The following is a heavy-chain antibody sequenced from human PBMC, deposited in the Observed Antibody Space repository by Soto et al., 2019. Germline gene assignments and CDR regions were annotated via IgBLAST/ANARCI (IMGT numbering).Heavy chain of an antibody. D-gene: IGHD2-15*01. Sequence: PSETLSLTCTVSGGSISSSSYYWGWIRQPPGKGLEWIGSIYYSGSTYYNLSLKSRVTISVDTSKNQFSLKLSSVTAADTAVYFCARLPGYCSGDRYRNDYWGQGTLVTVSS. CDR3: ARLPGYCSGDRYRNDY. CDR1: GGSISSSSYY. V-gene: IGHV4-39*01. CDR2: IYYSGST. J-gene: IGHJ4*02.